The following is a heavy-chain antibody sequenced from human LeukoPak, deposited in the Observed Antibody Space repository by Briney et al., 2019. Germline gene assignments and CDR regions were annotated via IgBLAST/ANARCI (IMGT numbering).Heavy chain of an antibody. J-gene: IGHJ4*02. CDR1: GFTFSSYG. CDR2: IWYDGSNK. CDR3: ARGCYDYVCGSYRYTRGVFDY. Sequence: QSGGSLRLSCAASGFTFSSYGMHWVRQAQGQGLEWVAVIWYDGSNKYYEDSVKGRFTISRDNSKNTQYLQMNSLRAEDTAVYDCARGCYDYVCGSYRYTRGVFDYWGQGTLVTVSS. D-gene: IGHD3-16*02. V-gene: IGHV3-33*01.